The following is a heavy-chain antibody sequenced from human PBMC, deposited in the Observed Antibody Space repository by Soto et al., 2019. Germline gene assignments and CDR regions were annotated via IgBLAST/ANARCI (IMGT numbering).Heavy chain of an antibody. CDR3: ARETGVAASSFDY. V-gene: IGHV4-59*01. CDR2: IYYSGST. CDR1: GGSISSYY. D-gene: IGHD6-13*01. Sequence: PSETLSLTCTVSGGSISSYYWSWIRQPPGKGLEWIGYIYYSGSTNYNPSLKSRVTISVDTSKNQFSLKLSSVTAADTAVYYCARETGVAASSFDYWGQGTLVTAPQ. J-gene: IGHJ4*02.